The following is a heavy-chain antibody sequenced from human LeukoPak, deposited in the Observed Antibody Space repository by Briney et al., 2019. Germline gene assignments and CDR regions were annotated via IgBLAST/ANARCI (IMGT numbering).Heavy chain of an antibody. Sequence: SETLSLTCTVSGGSISSSSYYWGWIRQPPGKGLEWIGSIYYSGSTYYNPSLKSRVTISADTSKNQFSLKLSSVTAADTAVYYCARGSRIVLQPPYYYYGMDVWGQGTTVTVSS. V-gene: IGHV4-39*07. CDR3: ARGSRIVLQPPYYYYGMDV. CDR2: IYYSGST. D-gene: IGHD3-16*02. CDR1: GGSISSSSYY. J-gene: IGHJ6*02.